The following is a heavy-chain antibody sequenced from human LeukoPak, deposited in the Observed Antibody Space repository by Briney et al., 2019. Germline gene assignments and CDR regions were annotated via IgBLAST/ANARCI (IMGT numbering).Heavy chain of an antibody. V-gene: IGHV5-51*01. CDR2: IYPNNFGS. CDR1: GYSFTNYW. CDR3: ALSSGAFDSAGYFDY. Sequence: GESLKISCKGSGYSFTNYWVGWVRQMPGKGLEWMGIIYPNNFGSRYSPSFRGQVTISVDRSITTAYLQWNSLKPSDTAMYYCALSSGAFDSAGYFDYWGQGTLVTVSS. D-gene: IGHD2-15*01. J-gene: IGHJ4*02.